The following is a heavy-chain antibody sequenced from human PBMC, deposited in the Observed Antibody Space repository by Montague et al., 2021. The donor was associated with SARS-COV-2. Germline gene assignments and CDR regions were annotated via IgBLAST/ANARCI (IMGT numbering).Heavy chain of an antibody. CDR3: ARVRYYGSGTSLGMDV. V-gene: IGHV4-34*01. D-gene: IGHD3-10*01. CDR2: INHSGSA. J-gene: IGHJ6*02. Sequence: SETLSLTCAVYGGSFSGYYWSWIRQPPGKGLEWIGEINHSGSANYNPYLKSRVTISVDTSKNQFSPKLSSVTAADTAAYYCARVRYYGSGTSLGMDVWGQGTTVTVSS. CDR1: GGSFSGYY.